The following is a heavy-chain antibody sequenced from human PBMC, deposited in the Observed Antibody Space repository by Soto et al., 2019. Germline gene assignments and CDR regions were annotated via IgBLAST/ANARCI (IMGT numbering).Heavy chain of an antibody. V-gene: IGHV3-43*01. Sequence: EVQLVESGGVVVQPGGSLRLSCAASGFTFDDYTMHWVRQAPGKGLEWVSLISWDGGSTYYADSVKGRFTISRDNSKNSLYVQMNSLRTEDTALYYCAKDIGRWLRGGIDYWGQGTLVTVSS. CDR1: GFTFDDYT. CDR3: AKDIGRWLRGGIDY. D-gene: IGHD5-12*01. J-gene: IGHJ4*02. CDR2: ISWDGGST.